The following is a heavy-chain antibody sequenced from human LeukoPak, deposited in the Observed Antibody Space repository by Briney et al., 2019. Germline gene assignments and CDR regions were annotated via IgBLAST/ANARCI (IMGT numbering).Heavy chain of an antibody. CDR2: INPNSGGT. CDR1: GGTFSSYA. V-gene: IGHV1-2*02. CDR3: ARSVYGYYYYYMDV. D-gene: IGHD2-8*01. J-gene: IGHJ6*03. Sequence: ASVKVSCKASGGTFSSYAISWVRQAPGQGLEWMGWINPNSGGTNYAQKFQGRVTMTRDTSVSTAYMELSRLRSDDTAVYYCARSVYGYYYYYMDVWGKGTTVTVSS.